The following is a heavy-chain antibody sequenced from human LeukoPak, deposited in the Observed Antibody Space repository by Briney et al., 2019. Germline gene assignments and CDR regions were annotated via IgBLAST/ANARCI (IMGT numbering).Heavy chain of an antibody. CDR1: GGTFSSYA. V-gene: IGHV1-69*04. CDR3: GRGYCSSTSCYEAYLDY. CDR2: IIPILGIA. D-gene: IGHD2-2*01. J-gene: IGHJ4*02. Sequence: ASVKVSCKASGGTFSSYAISWVRQAPGQGLEWMGRIIPILGIANYAQKFQGRVTITADKSTSTAYMELSSLRSEDTAVYYCGRGYCSSTSCYEAYLDYWGQGTLVTVSS.